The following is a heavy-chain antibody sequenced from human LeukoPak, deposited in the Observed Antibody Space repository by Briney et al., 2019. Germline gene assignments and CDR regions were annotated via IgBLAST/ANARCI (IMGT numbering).Heavy chain of an antibody. J-gene: IGHJ4*02. CDR2: ISGSGGST. V-gene: IGHV3-23*01. D-gene: IGHD6-13*01. CDR1: GFTFSSYA. CDR3: AKGNSRAAAGTVTY. Sequence: GGTLRLSCAASGFTFSSYAMSWVRQAPGKGLEWASAISGSGGSTYYADSVKGRFTISRDNSKNTLYLQMNSLRAEDTAVYYCAKGNSRAAAGTVTYWGQGTLVTVSS.